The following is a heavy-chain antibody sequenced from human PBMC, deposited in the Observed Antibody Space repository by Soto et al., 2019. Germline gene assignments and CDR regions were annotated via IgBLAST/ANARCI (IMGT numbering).Heavy chain of an antibody. CDR3: ARDYYDSSGYSYDAFYI. D-gene: IGHD3-22*01. J-gene: IGHJ3*02. Sequence: QVQLVESGGGVVQPGRSLRLSCAASGFTFSSYGMHWVRQAPGKGLEWVAVIWYDGSNKYYADSVKGRFTISRDNSKNTLYLQMNSLRAEDTAVYYCARDYYDSSGYSYDAFYIWGQGTMVTVSS. CDR1: GFTFSSYG. CDR2: IWYDGSNK. V-gene: IGHV3-33*01.